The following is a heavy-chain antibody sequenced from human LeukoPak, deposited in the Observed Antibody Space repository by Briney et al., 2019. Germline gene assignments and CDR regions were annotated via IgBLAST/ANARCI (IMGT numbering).Heavy chain of an antibody. CDR3: ARDPRPGYSSGWYFPYYFDY. D-gene: IGHD6-19*01. CDR2: FDPEDGET. J-gene: IGHJ4*02. CDR1: GYTLTELS. V-gene: IGHV1-24*01. Sequence: ASVKVSCKVSGYTLTELSMHWVRQAPGKGLEWMGGFDPEDGETIYAQKFQGRVTMTEDTSTDTAYMELSSLRSEDTAVYYCARDPRPGYSSGWYFPYYFDYWGQGTLVTVSS.